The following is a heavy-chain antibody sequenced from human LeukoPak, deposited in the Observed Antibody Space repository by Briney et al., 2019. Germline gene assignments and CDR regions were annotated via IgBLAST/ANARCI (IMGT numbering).Heavy chain of an antibody. CDR1: GLTFSNAW. D-gene: IGHD1-26*01. Sequence: GGSLRLSCAASGLTFSNAWMSWVRQAQGKGLEWVGRIKSKTDGGTTDYAAPVKGRFTISRDDSKNTLYLQMNSLKTEDTAVYYCTTDSRSGSWGGGIDYWGQGTLVTVSS. J-gene: IGHJ4*02. CDR3: TTDSRSGSWGGGIDY. CDR2: IKSKTDGGTT. V-gene: IGHV3-15*01.